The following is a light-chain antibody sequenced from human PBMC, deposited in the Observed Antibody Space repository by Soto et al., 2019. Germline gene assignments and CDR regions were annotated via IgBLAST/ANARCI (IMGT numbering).Light chain of an antibody. Sequence: QAALSQPASVCGSPGQSITISCTGTSSDVGSSNLVSWYQQYPGKVPKLMIYEGSKRPSGVSNRFSGSKSGNTASLTISGLQAEDEADYYCCSYTGSTTYYVFGTGTKLTVL. CDR1: SSDVGSSNL. J-gene: IGLJ1*01. V-gene: IGLV2-23*01. CDR2: EGS. CDR3: CSYTGSTTYYV.